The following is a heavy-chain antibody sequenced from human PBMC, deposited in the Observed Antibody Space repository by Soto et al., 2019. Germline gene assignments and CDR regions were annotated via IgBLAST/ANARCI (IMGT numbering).Heavy chain of an antibody. V-gene: IGHV6-1*01. CDR3: ARVTRTGGFDY. J-gene: IGHJ4*02. D-gene: IGHD1-1*01. CDR1: GDSVSSNSAS. CDR2: TYYRSKWYN. Sequence: QRRSLSFALSGDSVSSNSASWNWIRPSPSRGLEWLGRTYYRSKWYNDYAVSVKSRITINPDTSKNQFSLQLNSVTPEDTAVYYCARVTRTGGFDYWGQGTLVNVAS.